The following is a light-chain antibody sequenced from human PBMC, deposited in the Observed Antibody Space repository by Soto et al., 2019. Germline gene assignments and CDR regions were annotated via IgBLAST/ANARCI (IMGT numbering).Light chain of an antibody. J-gene: IGKJ4*01. CDR2: GAS. V-gene: IGKV3-20*01. Sequence: ENVLTQSPGTLSLSPVDRASLSFRASQSVSHNYLAWHQQRPGQAPRLLIFGASNRATGVPDRFTGSASGTDFTLTISRLQPEDFGLYFCQQYASSPVTFGEGTKVDIK. CDR1: QSVSHNY. CDR3: QQYASSPVT.